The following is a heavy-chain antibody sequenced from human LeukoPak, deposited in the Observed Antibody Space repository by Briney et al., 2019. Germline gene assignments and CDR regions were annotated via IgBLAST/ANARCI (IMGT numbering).Heavy chain of an antibody. CDR1: GFTFSSYA. CDR3: ARVSDFWSGPDYYFDY. CDR2: ISGSGGST. D-gene: IGHD3-3*01. J-gene: IGHJ4*02. V-gene: IGHV3-23*01. Sequence: GGSLRLSCAASGFTFSSYAMSWVRQAPGKGLEWVSAISGSGGSTYYADSVKGRFTISRDNSKNTLYLQMNSLRAEDTAVYYCARVSDFWSGPDYYFDYWGQGTLVTVSS.